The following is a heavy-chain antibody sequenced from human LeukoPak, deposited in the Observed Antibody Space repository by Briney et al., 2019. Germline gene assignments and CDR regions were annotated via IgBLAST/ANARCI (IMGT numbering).Heavy chain of an antibody. CDR2: IWYDGSNK. J-gene: IGHJ6*02. V-gene: IGHV3-33*01. CDR1: GFTFSSYG. Sequence: GGSLRLSCAASGFTFSSYGMHWVRQAPGKGLEWVAVIWYDGSNKYYADSVKGRFTISRDNSKNTLYLQMNSLRAEDTAVYYCARVLTCGGDCYYYYGMDVWGQGTTVTVSS. D-gene: IGHD2-21*02. CDR3: ARVLTCGGDCYYYYGMDV.